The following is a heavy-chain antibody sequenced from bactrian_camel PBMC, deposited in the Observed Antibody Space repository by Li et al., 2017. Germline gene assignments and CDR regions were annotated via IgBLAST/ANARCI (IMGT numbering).Heavy chain of an antibody. CDR2: IYTGSGAPTASSS. J-gene: IGHJ4*01. CDR1: GDTGVTDA. D-gene: IGHD4*01. Sequence: VQLVESGGGSVQAGGSLRLSCTASGDTGVTDATGWFRQRPGKEREAVAAIYTGSGAPTASSSWYADSVKGRFAVSQDSAGNTVTVYLQMNDLNPEDTGIYYCAVDRCGVATGWLDPRRYNYWGQGTQVTVS. V-gene: IGHV3-3*01. CDR3: AVDRCGVATGWLDPRRYNY.